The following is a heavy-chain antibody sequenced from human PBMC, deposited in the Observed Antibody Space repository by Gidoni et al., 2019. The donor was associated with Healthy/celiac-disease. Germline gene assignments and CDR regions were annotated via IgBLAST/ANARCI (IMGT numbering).Heavy chain of an antibody. CDR3: ARVGDSSGYYLDY. CDR1: GFTFSSYG. V-gene: IGHV3-33*01. Sequence: QVQLVESGGGVVQPGRSLRLSCAASGFTFSSYGIHWVRQAPGKGLEWVAVIWYDGSNKYYADSVKGRFTISRDNSKNTLYLQMNSLRAEDTAVYYCARVGDSSGYYLDYWGQGTLVTVSS. J-gene: IGHJ4*02. CDR2: IWYDGSNK. D-gene: IGHD3-22*01.